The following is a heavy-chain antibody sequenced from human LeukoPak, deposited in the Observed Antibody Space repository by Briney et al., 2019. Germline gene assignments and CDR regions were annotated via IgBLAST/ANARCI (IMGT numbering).Heavy chain of an antibody. D-gene: IGHD2-2*01. CDR2: ISGSGGST. V-gene: IGHV3-23*01. Sequence: PGGSLRLSCAASGFTFSIYAMSWVRQAPGKGLEWVSAISGSGGSTYYTDSVKGRFTISRDNSKNTLYLQMNSLRAEDTAVYYCAKGGRDIVVVPAVTDYWGQGTLVTASS. J-gene: IGHJ4*02. CDR1: GFTFSIYA. CDR3: AKGGRDIVVVPAVTDY.